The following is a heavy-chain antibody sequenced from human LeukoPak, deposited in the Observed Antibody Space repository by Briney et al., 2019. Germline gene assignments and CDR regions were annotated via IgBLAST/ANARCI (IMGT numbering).Heavy chain of an antibody. V-gene: IGHV5-51*01. CDR1: GYSFTSYW. CDR2: IYPGDSDT. J-gene: IGHJ4*02. Sequence: GASLKISCKGSGYSFTSYWIGWVRQMPGKGLEWMGIIYPGDSDTRYSPSFQGQVTISADKSISTAYLQWSSLKASDTAMYYCAAAAGPRGARFDYWGQGTLVTVSS. D-gene: IGHD6-13*01. CDR3: AAAAGPRGARFDY.